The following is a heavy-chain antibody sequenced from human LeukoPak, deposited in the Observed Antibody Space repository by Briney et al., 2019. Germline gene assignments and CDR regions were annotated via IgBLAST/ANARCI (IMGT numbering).Heavy chain of an antibody. D-gene: IGHD4/OR15-4a*01. J-gene: IGHJ4*02. Sequence: ASVKVSCKASGGTFSSYTISWVRQAPGQGLEWMGRIFPILGIANYAQKFQGRVTITADKSTSTAYMDLSSLRSEDTAVYYCAGAGGDYYFFDYWGQGTLVTVSS. CDR1: GGTFSSYT. CDR3: AGAGGDYYFFDY. CDR2: IFPILGIA. V-gene: IGHV1-69*02.